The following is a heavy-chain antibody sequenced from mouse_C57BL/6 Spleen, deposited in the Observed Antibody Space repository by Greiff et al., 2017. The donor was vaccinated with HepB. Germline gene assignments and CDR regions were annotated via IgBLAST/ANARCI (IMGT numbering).Heavy chain of an antibody. J-gene: IGHJ3*01. CDR2: INPSSGYT. Sequence: QVQLQQSGAELAKPGASVKLSCKASGYTFTSYWMHWVKQRPGQGLEWIGYINPSSGYTKYNQKFKDKATLTADKSSSTAYMQLSSLTYEDSAVYYCASEGYLGQLRLRGWFAYWGQGTLVTVSA. D-gene: IGHD3-2*02. CDR3: ASEGYLGQLRLRGWFAY. CDR1: GYTFTSYW. V-gene: IGHV1-7*01.